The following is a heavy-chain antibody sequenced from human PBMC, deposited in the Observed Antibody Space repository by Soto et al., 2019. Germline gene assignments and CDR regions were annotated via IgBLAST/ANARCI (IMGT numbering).Heavy chain of an antibody. CDR2: IIPFFGTA. CDR3: ARTAPMDVGEKYYYDF. Sequence: QVQLVQSGAEVKKTGSSVKVSCKTSGGTFSTFGISWVRQAPGQGLEWMGGIIPFFGTAEYSQKFEDRITITADESTNTVYMDLRSLTSEDTAIYFCARTAPMDVGEKYYYDFWGQGALVTVSS. D-gene: IGHD3-16*01. J-gene: IGHJ4*02. CDR1: GGTFSTFG. V-gene: IGHV1-69*01.